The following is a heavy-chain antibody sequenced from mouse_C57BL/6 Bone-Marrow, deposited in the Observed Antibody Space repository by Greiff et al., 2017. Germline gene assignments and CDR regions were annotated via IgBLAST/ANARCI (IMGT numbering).Heavy chain of an antibody. D-gene: IGHD1-1*01. V-gene: IGHV1-55*01. CDR3: ARDYYDSSPYYFDY. CDR2: IYPGSGST. Sequence: VQLQQPGAELVKPGASVKMSCKASGYTFTSYWITWVKQRPGQGLEWIGDIYPGSGSTNYNEKFKSKATLTVDTSSSTAYMQLSSLTSEDSAVYYCARDYYDSSPYYFDYWGQGTTLAVSS. CDR1: GYTFTSYW. J-gene: IGHJ2*01.